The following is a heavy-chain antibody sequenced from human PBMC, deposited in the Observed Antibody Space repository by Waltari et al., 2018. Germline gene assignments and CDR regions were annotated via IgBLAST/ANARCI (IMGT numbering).Heavy chain of an antibody. CDR3: ARGVVANTYYFDY. V-gene: IGHV6-1*01. Sequence: QVQLQQSGPGLVRPSQTLSLTCPISGDSVSSYRAAWNWIRQSPSRGLEWLGRTYFRSKWSDDYAVSVRGRITINPDTSKNQFSLHLSSVTPEDTAVYYCARGVVANTYYFDYWGQGTLVTVSS. J-gene: IGHJ4*02. CDR2: TYFRSKWSD. D-gene: IGHD2-15*01. CDR1: GDSVSSYRAA.